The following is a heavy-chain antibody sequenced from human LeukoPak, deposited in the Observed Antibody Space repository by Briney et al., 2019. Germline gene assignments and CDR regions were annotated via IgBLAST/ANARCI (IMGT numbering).Heavy chain of an antibody. J-gene: IGHJ4*02. CDR2: ITPIFGTA. V-gene: IGHV1-69*13. D-gene: IGHD5-24*01. CDR3: ARGERWLLPPTDY. CDR1: GGTFSSYA. Sequence: ASVKVSCKASGGTFSSYAISWVRQAPGQGLEWLGGITPIFGTANYAQKFQGRVTITADESTSTAYMELSSLRSEDTAVYYCARGERWLLPPTDYWGQGTLVTVSS.